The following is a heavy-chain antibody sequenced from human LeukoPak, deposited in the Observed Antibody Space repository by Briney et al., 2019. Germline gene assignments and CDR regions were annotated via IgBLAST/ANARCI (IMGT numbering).Heavy chain of an antibody. CDR3: ARDQVSSSWYRNSVFDY. J-gene: IGHJ4*02. CDR2: ISSSSSYI. V-gene: IGHV3-21*01. Sequence: GGSLRLSCAASGFTFSSYSMNWVRQAPGKGLEWVSSISSSSSYIYYADSVKGRFTISRDNAKNSLYLQMNSLRAEDTAVYYCARDQVSSSWYRNSVFDYWGQGTLVTVSS. D-gene: IGHD6-13*01. CDR1: GFTFSSYS.